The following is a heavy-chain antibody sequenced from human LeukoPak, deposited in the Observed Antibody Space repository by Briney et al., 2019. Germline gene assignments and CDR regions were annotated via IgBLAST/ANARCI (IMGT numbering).Heavy chain of an antibody. D-gene: IGHD6-19*01. CDR2: INHSGST. V-gene: IGHV4-34*01. CDR1: GGSFSGYY. J-gene: IGHJ5*02. CDR3: ARDIRGWSHSSGNWFDP. Sequence: SETLSLTCAVYGGSFSGYYWSWIRQPPGKGLEWIGEINHSGSTNYSPSLKSRVTMSVDTSKNQFSLKLSSVTAADTAVYYCARDIRGWSHSSGNWFDPWGQGTLVTVSS.